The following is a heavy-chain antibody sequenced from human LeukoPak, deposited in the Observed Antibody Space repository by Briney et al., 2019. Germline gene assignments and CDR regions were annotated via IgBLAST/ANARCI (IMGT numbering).Heavy chain of an antibody. V-gene: IGHV3-48*01. CDR1: GFTFSSYS. D-gene: IGHD7-27*01. J-gene: IGHJ6*03. CDR2: ISSSSSTI. CDR3: ARSGTGEGKYYYYMDV. Sequence: PGGSLRLSCAASGFTFSSYSMNWVRHAPGKGLEWVSYISSSSSTIYYADSVKGRFTISRNNAKNSLYLQMSSLRAEDTAVYYCARSGTGEGKYYYYMDVWGKGTTVTVSS.